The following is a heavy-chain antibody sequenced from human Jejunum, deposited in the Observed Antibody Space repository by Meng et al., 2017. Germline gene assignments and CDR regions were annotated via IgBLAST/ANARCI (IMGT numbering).Heavy chain of an antibody. CDR3: ARDYSGTSYRYSDY. CDR1: GYTFTSYG. D-gene: IGHD1-26*01. CDR2: ISVYHGNT. Sequence: QVHLVHTGAEWKNPGASVKVSSKTSGYTFTSYGISWVRQAPGQGLEWMGWISVYHGNTNYAQKLQGRVTMTTDTSTSTAYMELRSLRSDDTAVYFCARDYSGTSYRYSDYWGQGTLVTVSS. V-gene: IGHV1-18*01. J-gene: IGHJ4*02.